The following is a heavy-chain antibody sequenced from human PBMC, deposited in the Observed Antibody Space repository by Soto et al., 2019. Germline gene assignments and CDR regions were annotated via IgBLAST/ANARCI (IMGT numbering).Heavy chain of an antibody. CDR2: INPGGGST. Sequence: ASVKVSCKASGYTFTSYYMHWVRQAPGQGLEWMGIINPGGGSTSYAQKFQGRVTMTRDTSTSTVYMGLSSLRSEDTAVYYCARSVRIVGATGLWGQGTRVTVSS. D-gene: IGHD1-26*01. J-gene: IGHJ4*02. CDR3: ARSVRIVGATGL. CDR1: GYTFTSYY. V-gene: IGHV1-46*01.